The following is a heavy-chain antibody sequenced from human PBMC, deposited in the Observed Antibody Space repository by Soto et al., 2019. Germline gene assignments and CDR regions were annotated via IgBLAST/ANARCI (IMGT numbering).Heavy chain of an antibody. CDR3: ARASYQLLYSRSWFDP. Sequence: ASLSISCKASGYTFSSYYMHWVRQAPGQGLEWMGIINPSGGSTNYAQKFQGRVTITADESTSTAYMELSSLRSEDTAVYYCARASYQLLYSRSWFDPWGQGTLVTVSS. V-gene: IGHV1-46*01. CDR1: GYTFSSYY. CDR2: INPSGGST. J-gene: IGHJ5*02. D-gene: IGHD2-2*02.